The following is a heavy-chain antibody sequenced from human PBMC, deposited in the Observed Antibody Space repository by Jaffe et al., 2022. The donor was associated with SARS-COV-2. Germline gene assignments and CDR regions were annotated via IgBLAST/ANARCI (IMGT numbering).Heavy chain of an antibody. CDR1: GFTFSSYA. CDR3: AKAAHVGPHYYDSSGYYPAPDY. Sequence: EVQLVESGGGLVQPGGSLRLSCAASGFTFSSYAMSWVRQAPGKGLEWVSAISGSGGSTYYADSVKGRFTISRDNSKNTLYLQMNSLRAEDTAVYYCAKAAHVGPHYYDSSGYYPAPDYWGQGTLVTVSS. V-gene: IGHV3-23*04. CDR2: ISGSGGST. D-gene: IGHD3-22*01. J-gene: IGHJ4*02.